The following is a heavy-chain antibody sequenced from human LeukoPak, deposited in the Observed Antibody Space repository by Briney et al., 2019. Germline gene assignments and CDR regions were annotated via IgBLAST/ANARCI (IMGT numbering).Heavy chain of an antibody. D-gene: IGHD5-24*01. V-gene: IGHV4-59*08. J-gene: IGHJ3*02. CDR1: GGSVSSYY. Sequence: SETLSLTCTVSGGSVSSYYWSWMRQPPRKGLEWIGYGYYSGSTNKNPSLKSRVTISVDTSKNQFSLKLSSVTAADTAVYYCARSSRDGYVDAFDIWGQGTMITASS. CDR2: GYYSGST. CDR3: ARSSRDGYVDAFDI.